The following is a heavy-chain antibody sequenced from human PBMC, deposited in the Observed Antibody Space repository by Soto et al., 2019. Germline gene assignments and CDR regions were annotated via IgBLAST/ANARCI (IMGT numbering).Heavy chain of an antibody. V-gene: IGHV1-69*02. CDR3: ARSYEFCFDH. J-gene: IGHJ5*02. D-gene: IGHD3-3*01. Sequence: QVQLVQSGAAVNKPGSSVKVSCKASGGTFSSYTISWVRQAPGQGLEWMGRIIPILGIANYAQQFQGRVTITADKSTSTAYMERRSLRSEETAVYYCARSYEFCFDHWGQGTLLTVCS. CDR1: GGTFSSYT. CDR2: IIPILGIA.